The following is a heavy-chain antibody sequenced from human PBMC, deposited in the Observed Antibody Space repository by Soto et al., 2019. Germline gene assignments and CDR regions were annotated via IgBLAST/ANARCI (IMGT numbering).Heavy chain of an antibody. CDR2: INAANGDT. CDR1: GYTFTSYC. Sequence: ASVKVSCKASGYTFTSYCVHWVRQAPGQRLEWMGWINAANGDTKYSPKLQGRVTITRDTSASTAYMELSSLRSEDTAVYYCVRRHVSATGIDWFDPWGQGTLVTVSS. CDR3: VRRHVSATGIDWFDP. D-gene: IGHD6-13*01. V-gene: IGHV1-3*01. J-gene: IGHJ5*02.